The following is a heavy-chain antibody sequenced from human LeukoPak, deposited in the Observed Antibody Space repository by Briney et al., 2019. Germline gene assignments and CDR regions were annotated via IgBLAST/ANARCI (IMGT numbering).Heavy chain of an antibody. Sequence: GGSLRLSCAASGFTFSRYAMSWVRQSPGKGLEWVSAISGSGGNTYSADSVKGRCTISRDNSLQTLFLHMNSLRAEDTAVYYCARRPVTTDYWYFDLWGRGTLVTVSS. CDR1: GFTFSRYA. D-gene: IGHD4-17*01. V-gene: IGHV3-23*01. CDR3: ARRPVTTDYWYFDL. J-gene: IGHJ2*01. CDR2: ISGSGGNT.